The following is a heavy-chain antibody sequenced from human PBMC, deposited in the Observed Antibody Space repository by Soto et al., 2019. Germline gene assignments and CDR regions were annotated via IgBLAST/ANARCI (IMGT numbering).Heavy chain of an antibody. V-gene: IGHV3-21*01. CDR2: ISGSSSYI. J-gene: IGHJ3*02. CDR3: ARQINGDYTAFDI. CDR1: TFSNYN. D-gene: IGHD4-17*01. Sequence: TFSNYNMNWVRQAPGKRLEWVSSISGSSSYIYYADSLKGRFTISRDNAKNSLYLQMNTLRAEDTAVYYCARQINGDYTAFDIWGQGTLVTVSS.